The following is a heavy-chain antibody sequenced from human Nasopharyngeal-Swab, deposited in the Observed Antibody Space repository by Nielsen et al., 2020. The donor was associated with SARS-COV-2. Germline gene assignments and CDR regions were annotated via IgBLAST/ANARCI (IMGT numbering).Heavy chain of an antibody. V-gene: IGHV1-8*01. Sequence: ASVKVSCKASGYTFGSYHINWVRQAPGQGPEWMGRMNPHSDNTGYAQKFQGRVTMTTNTSISTAYMELSSLRSQDTAVYYCARGHPLDAFDIWGQGTMVTVSS. CDR3: ARGHPLDAFDI. CDR1: GYTFGSYH. CDR2: MNPHSDNT. J-gene: IGHJ3*02.